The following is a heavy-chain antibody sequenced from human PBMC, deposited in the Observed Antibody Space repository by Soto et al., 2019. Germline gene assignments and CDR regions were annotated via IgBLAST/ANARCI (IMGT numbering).Heavy chain of an antibody. CDR2: INKDGSCK. CDR1: GFTFSSDW. V-gene: IGHV3-74*01. D-gene: IGHD1-1*01. Sequence: QPVGSLRLSCATSGFTFSSDWMHWVRQAPGKGLVWVSRINKDGSCKNYADFVEGRSTISRDDAKSELYLQMDRLRAEDTAVYYCARGGLEPFDYLGQGALVTVSS. J-gene: IGHJ4*02. CDR3: ARGGLEPFDY.